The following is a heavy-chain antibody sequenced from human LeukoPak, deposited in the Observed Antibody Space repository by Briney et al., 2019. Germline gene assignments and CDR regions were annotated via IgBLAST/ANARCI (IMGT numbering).Heavy chain of an antibody. CDR2: INPNSGGT. D-gene: IGHD5-18*01. CDR3: ARGRSSYGKHLDY. V-gene: IGHV1-2*02. CDR1: GYTFTGYY. J-gene: IGHJ4*02. Sequence: ASVKVSCKASGYTFTGYYMHWVRQAPGQGLEWMGWINPNSGGTNYAQKFQGRVTMTRDTSISTAYMELSRLRSGDTAVYYCARGRSSYGKHLDYWGQGTLVTVSS.